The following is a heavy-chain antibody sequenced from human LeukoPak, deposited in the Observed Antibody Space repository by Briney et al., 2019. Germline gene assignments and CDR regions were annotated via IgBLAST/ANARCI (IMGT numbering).Heavy chain of an antibody. CDR2: IIPIFGTA. CDR3: ATRRPDYGGNLDPSFDY. J-gene: IGHJ4*02. D-gene: IGHD4-23*01. CDR1: GGTFSNYA. V-gene: IGHV1-69*01. Sequence: GSSVTVSFKSSGGTFSNYAISWVRQAPGQGREWMGGIIPIFGTANYAQKFQGRVTIPADESTTTAYMQLRSLRSEDTAVYYCATRRPDYGGNLDPSFDYWGQGTLVTVSS.